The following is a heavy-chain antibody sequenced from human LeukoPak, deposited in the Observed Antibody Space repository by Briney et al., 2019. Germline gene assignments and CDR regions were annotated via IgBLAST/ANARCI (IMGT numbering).Heavy chain of an antibody. Sequence: GGSLRLSCEASGFIFSSYAMSWVRQAPGKGLEWVSTIRVIGGSTYYADSVKGRFTISRDNSKNTLYLEMNSLRAEDTAVCYCAKGTVGDYGFFYGMDAWGQGTTVTVSS. D-gene: IGHD4-17*01. CDR3: AKGTVGDYGFFYGMDA. CDR1: GFIFSSYA. J-gene: IGHJ6*02. V-gene: IGHV3-23*01. CDR2: IRVIGGST.